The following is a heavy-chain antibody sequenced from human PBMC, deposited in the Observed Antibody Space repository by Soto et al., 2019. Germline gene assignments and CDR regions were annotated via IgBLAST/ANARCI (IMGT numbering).Heavy chain of an antibody. CDR1: GYTFTSYA. Sequence: GASVKVSCKASGYTFTSYAMHWVRQAPGQRLERMGWINAGNGNTKYSQKFQGRVTITRDTSASTAYMELSSLRSEDTAVYYCARFGYSYGYSFDDSGQGTLVTVSS. CDR2: INAGNGNT. V-gene: IGHV1-3*01. CDR3: ARFGYSYGYSFDD. D-gene: IGHD5-18*01. J-gene: IGHJ4*02.